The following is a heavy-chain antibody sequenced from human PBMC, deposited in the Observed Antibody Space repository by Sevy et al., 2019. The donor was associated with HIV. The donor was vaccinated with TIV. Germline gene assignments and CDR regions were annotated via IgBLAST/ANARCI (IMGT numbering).Heavy chain of an antibody. CDR1: GFTFSRYW. V-gene: IGHV3-7*01. D-gene: IGHD3-22*01. CDR3: ARVRDDCCGFPPEQ. Sequence: GGSLRLSCAASGFTFSRYWMTWVRQAPGKGLEWVANIKQDGSEKYSVDSVKGRFTISRDNAKNSLYLQMNSLRAEDTAWYYRARVRDDCCGFPPEQWGQGTLVTVSS. J-gene: IGHJ4*02. CDR2: IKQDGSEK.